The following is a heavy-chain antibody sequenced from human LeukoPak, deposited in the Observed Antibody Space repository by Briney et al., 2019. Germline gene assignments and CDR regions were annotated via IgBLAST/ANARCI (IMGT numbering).Heavy chain of an antibody. CDR2: ISSSSSYI. V-gene: IGHV3-21*01. D-gene: IGHD5-12*01. CDR3: ARGGGYDSGAFDI. Sequence: GGSLRLSCAASGFTVSSNYMSWVRQAPGKGLEWVSSISSSSSYIYYADSVKGRFTISRDNAKNSLYLQMNSLRAEDTAVYYCARGGGYDSGAFDIWGQGTMVTVSS. J-gene: IGHJ3*02. CDR1: GFTVSSNY.